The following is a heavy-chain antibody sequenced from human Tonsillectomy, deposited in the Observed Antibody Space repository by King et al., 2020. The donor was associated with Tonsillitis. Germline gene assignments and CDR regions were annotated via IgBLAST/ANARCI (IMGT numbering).Heavy chain of an antibody. CDR1: GGSVSNSNHY. Sequence: QLQESGPGLVKPSETLSLICTVSGGSVSNSNHYWGWIRQPPGKGLEWIGSIYYSRSTYYNPSLKSRVTISVDTSKNQFSLRLSSVTAADTAVYYCARLGSYCSGVSCYSVYFYYMDVWGKGTTVTVSS. V-gene: IGHV4-39*01. D-gene: IGHD2-15*01. J-gene: IGHJ6*03. CDR2: IYYSRST. CDR3: ARLGSYCSGVSCYSVYFYYMDV.